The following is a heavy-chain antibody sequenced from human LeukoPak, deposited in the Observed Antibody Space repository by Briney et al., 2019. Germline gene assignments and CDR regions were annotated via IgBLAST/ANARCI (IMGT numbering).Heavy chain of an antibody. CDR1: GGSISSSNW. CDR2: IYHSGST. Sequence: PSETLSLTCAVSGGSISSSNWWSWVRQPPGKGLEWIGEIYHSGSTNYNPSLKSRVTISVDKSKNQFSLKLSSVTAADTAVYYCARDSPDGYNRYDRAFDIWGQGTMVTVSS. D-gene: IGHD5-24*01. V-gene: IGHV4-4*02. J-gene: IGHJ3*02. CDR3: ARDSPDGYNRYDRAFDI.